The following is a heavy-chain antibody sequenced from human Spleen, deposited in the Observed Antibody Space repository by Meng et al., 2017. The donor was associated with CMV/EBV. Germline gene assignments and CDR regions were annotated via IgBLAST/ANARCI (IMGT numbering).Heavy chain of an antibody. Sequence: SETLSLTCAVYGGSFSGYYWSWIRQPPGKGLEWIGEINHSGSTNYNPSLKSRVTISVDTSKNQFPLKLSSVTAADTAVYYCASPSGRVRARPYNYYYYGMDVWGQGTTVTVSS. CDR1: GGSFSGYY. D-gene: IGHD6-6*01. V-gene: IGHV4-34*01. J-gene: IGHJ6*02. CDR2: INHSGST. CDR3: ASPSGRVRARPYNYYYYGMDV.